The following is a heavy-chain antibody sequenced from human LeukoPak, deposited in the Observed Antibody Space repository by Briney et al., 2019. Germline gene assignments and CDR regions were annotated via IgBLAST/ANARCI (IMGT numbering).Heavy chain of an antibody. CDR2: INPNSGGT. CDR1: GYTFTGYY. CDR3: ARVLPYSYMDV. V-gene: IGHV1-2*02. J-gene: IGHJ6*03. D-gene: IGHD1-26*01. Sequence: ASVTXSCKASGYTFTGYYMHWVRQAPGQGLEWMGWINPNSGGTNYAQTFQGRVTMTRDTSISTAYMELSRLRSDDTAVYYCARVLPYSYMDVWGKGTTVTVSS.